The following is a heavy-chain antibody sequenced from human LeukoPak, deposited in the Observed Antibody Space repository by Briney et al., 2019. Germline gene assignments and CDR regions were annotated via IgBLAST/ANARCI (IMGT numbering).Heavy chain of an antibody. J-gene: IGHJ4*02. D-gene: IGHD6-19*01. CDR3: ARDPNRQWLVTDDY. Sequence: PGGSLRLSCAASGFTFSSYSMKWVRQARGKGREWGSSISSSSKYILYADSVKGRFTISRENAKNSMYLQMNSLRAEDTAVYYCARDPNRQWLVTDDYWGQGTLVTVSS. CDR1: GFTFSSYS. V-gene: IGHV3-21*01. CDR2: ISSSSKYI.